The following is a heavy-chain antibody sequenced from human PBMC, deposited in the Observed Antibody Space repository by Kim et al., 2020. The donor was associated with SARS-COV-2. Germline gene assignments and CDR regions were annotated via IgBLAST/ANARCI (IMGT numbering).Heavy chain of an antibody. Sequence: GGSLRLSCAASGFIFSSYAMSWVRQAPGKGLEWVSGISGSGGSTYYADSVKGRFTISRDNSNNTLYLQMDSLRVEDTALYYCAKDLDRRFCSWGQRALVTVSS. V-gene: IGHV3-23*01. CDR2: ISGSGGST. D-gene: IGHD3-22*01. CDR3: AKDLDRRFCS. J-gene: IGHJ5*02. CDR1: GFIFSSYA.